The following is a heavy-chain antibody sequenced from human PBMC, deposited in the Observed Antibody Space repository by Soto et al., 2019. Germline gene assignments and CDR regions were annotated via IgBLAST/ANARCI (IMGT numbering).Heavy chain of an antibody. Sequence: PGGSLRLSCAASGFTFSNYDMHCVRQATGKGLEWVSAIDIAGDTYYPDSVKGRFTISREKAKNSLYLQMNSLRADDTAVYYCARAARWLQSRYFDLWGRGTLVTVS. CDR2: IDIAGDT. CDR3: ARAARWLQSRYFDL. D-gene: IGHD5-12*01. CDR1: GFTFSNYD. J-gene: IGHJ2*01. V-gene: IGHV3-13*01.